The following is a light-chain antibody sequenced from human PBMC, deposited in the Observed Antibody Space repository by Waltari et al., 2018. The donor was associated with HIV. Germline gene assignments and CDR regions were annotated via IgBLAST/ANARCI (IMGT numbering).Light chain of an antibody. CDR1: RLGDKY. J-gene: IGLJ1*01. Sequence: SYDLTQPPSVSVSPGQTASISCSGDRLGDKYVSWYQQKPGQSPLLVMYQDTTRPSGIPERFSASNSGNTATLTISGTQSIDEAEYFCLAWDTATPYVFGTGTKVTVL. V-gene: IGLV3-1*01. CDR3: LAWDTATPYV. CDR2: QDT.